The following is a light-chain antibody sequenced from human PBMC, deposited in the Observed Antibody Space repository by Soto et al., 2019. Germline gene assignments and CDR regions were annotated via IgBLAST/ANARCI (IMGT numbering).Light chain of an antibody. Sequence: QSALTQPASVSGSPGQSITISCTGTSSDVGAYNYVSWYQHHPGKAPKLLIYDVINRPSGVSNRFSGSQSGNTASLTISGLQADYEADYYCSSYTTTRTHVFGSGTKVTVL. J-gene: IGLJ1*01. CDR1: SSDVGAYNY. V-gene: IGLV2-14*03. CDR2: DVI. CDR3: SSYTTTRTHV.